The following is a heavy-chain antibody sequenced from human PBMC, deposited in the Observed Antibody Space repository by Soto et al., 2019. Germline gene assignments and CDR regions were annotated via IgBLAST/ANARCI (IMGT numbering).Heavy chain of an antibody. V-gene: IGHV3-15*07. J-gene: IGHJ4*02. CDR3: TTDIPRSGYDVPVVGPFDY. D-gene: IGHD3-3*01. Sequence: EVQLVESGGGLVKPGGSLRLSCEASGFTFSNAWMNWVRQAPGKGLEWVGRIKSKTAGGTTDYAAPVKSRFTISRDDSKYTLYLQMNSLKTEDTAVHYCTTDIPRSGYDVPVVGPFDYWGQGTLVTVSS. CDR2: IKSKTAGGTT. CDR1: GFTFSNAW.